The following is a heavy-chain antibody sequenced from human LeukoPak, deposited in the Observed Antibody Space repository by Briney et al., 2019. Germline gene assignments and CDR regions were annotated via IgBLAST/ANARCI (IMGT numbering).Heavy chain of an antibody. D-gene: IGHD3-22*01. CDR1: GGSINSGGYY. Sequence: PSQTLSLTCTVSGGSINSGGYYWSWIRQHPGKGLEWIEYIYYSGSTYYNPSLKSRITISVDTSKNQFSLKLSSVTAADTAVYYCARVYRHDSSGYYLFDYWGQGTLVTVSS. V-gene: IGHV4-31*03. CDR3: ARVYRHDSSGYYLFDY. J-gene: IGHJ4*02. CDR2: IYYSGST.